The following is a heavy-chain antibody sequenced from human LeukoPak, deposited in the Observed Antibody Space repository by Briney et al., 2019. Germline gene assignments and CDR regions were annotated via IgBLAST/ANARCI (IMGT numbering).Heavy chain of an antibody. J-gene: IGHJ4*02. CDR3: ARDLPYYYGSGSYCLDY. CDR1: GFTFSSYS. V-gene: IGHV3-48*01. D-gene: IGHD3-10*01. Sequence: GGSLRLSCAASGFTFSSYSMNWVRQAPGKGLEWVSYISSSSSTIYYADSVKGRFTISRDNAKNSLYLQMSSLRAEDTAVYYCARDLPYYYGSGSYCLDYWGQGTLVTVSS. CDR2: ISSSSSTI.